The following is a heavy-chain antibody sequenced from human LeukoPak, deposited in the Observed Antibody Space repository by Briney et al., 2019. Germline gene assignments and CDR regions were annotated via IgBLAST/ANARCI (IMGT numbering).Heavy chain of an antibody. D-gene: IGHD4-17*01. CDR2: ISDDGSNK. CDR3: ARAFSTTAFDY. V-gene: IGHV3-30*04. Sequence: GGPLRLSCAASGFTFRTYAMNWVRQAPGKGLEWVAVISDDGSNKYYAESVKGQFTISRDNSKNTLYLQMNSPRAEDTAVYYCARAFSTTAFDYWGQGTLVTVSS. CDR1: GFTFRTYA. J-gene: IGHJ4*02.